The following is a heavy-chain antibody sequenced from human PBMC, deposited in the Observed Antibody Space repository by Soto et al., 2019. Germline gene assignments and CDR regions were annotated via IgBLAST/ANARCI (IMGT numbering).Heavy chain of an antibody. D-gene: IGHD3-3*01. CDR2: IYYSGST. J-gene: IGHJ6*04. CDR3: ARQNKGRRVYYDFWSGSNTGLMDV. Sequence: SETLSLTCTVSGGSISSSSYYWGWIRQPPGKGLEWIGSIYYSGSTYYNPSLKSRVTISVETSKNQFSLKLSSVTAADTAVYYCARQNKGRRVYYDFWSGSNTGLMDVWGKGTTVTVSS. CDR1: GGSISSSSYY. V-gene: IGHV4-39*01.